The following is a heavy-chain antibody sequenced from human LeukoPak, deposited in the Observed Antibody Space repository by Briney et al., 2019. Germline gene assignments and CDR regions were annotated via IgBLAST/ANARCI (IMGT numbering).Heavy chain of an antibody. CDR2: ISGRGGST. V-gene: IGHV3-23*01. CDR1: GFTFSNYA. J-gene: IGHJ6*02. Sequence: GGSLRLSCAASGFTFSNYAMTWVRQAQGKGLKWVSVISGRGGSTYDADSVKGRFTISRDNSKNTLYLQMNSLRAEDTAVYYCAKGQAYGVYLGNFYNYYYGMDVWGQGTTVTVSS. CDR3: AKGQAYGVYLGNFYNYYYGMDV. D-gene: IGHD2-8*01.